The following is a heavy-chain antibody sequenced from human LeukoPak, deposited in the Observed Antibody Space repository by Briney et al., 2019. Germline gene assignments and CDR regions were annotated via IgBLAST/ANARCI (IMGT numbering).Heavy chain of an antibody. CDR2: INPNGDAT. CDR1: GYTFTKYL. CDR3: ARPLFCAFDNCGYWLDP. Sequence: VASVKVSCKTSGYTFTKYLIHWVRQAPGQGLEWVGTINPNGDATNYAPRLQGRLTLTQDTSTSTVYMELRGLTPDDPAVYYCARPLFCAFDNCGYWLDPWGPGTLVTVSS. D-gene: IGHD1-20*01. J-gene: IGHJ5*02. V-gene: IGHV1-46*01.